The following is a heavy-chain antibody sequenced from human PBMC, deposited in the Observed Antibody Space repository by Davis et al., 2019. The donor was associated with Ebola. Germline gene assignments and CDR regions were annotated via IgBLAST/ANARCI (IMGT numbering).Heavy chain of an antibody. D-gene: IGHD6-19*01. CDR3: ARDVGGAAGTDY. Sequence: AASVKVSCKASGYTFTSYDINWVRQATGQGLEWMGWMNPNSGNTGYAQKFQGRVTITADKSTSTAYMELSSLRSEDTAVYYCARDVGGAAGTDYWGQGTLVTVSS. CDR2: MNPNSGNT. V-gene: IGHV1-8*01. CDR1: GYTFTSYD. J-gene: IGHJ4*02.